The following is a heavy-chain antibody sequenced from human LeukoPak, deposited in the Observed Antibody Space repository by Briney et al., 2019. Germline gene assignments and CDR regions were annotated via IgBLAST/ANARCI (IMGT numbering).Heavy chain of an antibody. V-gene: IGHV1-69*04. D-gene: IGHD6-13*01. CDR3: AHDGIAAAGTNGGY. J-gene: IGHJ4*02. Sequence: SVKVSCKASGGTFSSYAISWVRQAPGQGLEWMGRIIPIFGIANYAQKFQGRVTITADKSTSTAYMGLSSLRSEDTAVYYCAHDGIAAAGTNGGYWGQGTLVTVSS. CDR1: GGTFSSYA. CDR2: IIPIFGIA.